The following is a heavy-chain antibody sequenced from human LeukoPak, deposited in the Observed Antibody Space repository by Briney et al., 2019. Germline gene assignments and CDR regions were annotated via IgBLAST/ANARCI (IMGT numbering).Heavy chain of an antibody. CDR2: IYSGGST. V-gene: IGHV3-53*01. Sequence: PGGSLRLSCAASGFTFTNYGMSWVRQAPGKGLEWVSVIYSGGSTYYADSVKGRFTISRDNSKNTLYLQMNSLRAEDTAVYYCARDPSSYMDVWGKGTTVTISS. J-gene: IGHJ6*03. CDR3: ARDPSSYMDV. CDR1: GFTFTNYG.